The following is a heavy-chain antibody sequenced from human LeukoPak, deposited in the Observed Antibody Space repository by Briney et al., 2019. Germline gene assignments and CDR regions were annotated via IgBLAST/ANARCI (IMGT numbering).Heavy chain of an antibody. V-gene: IGHV4-39*01. CDR2: IYYSGST. D-gene: IGHD2-2*01. J-gene: IGHJ5*02. Sequence: PSETLSPTCTVSGGSISSSSYYWGWIRQPPGKGLEWIGSIYYSGSTYYNPSLKSRVTISVDTSKNQFSLKLSSVTAADTAVYYCARHPVPAAGPNWFAPWGQGTLVTVSS. CDR3: ARHPVPAAGPNWFAP. CDR1: GGSISSSSYY.